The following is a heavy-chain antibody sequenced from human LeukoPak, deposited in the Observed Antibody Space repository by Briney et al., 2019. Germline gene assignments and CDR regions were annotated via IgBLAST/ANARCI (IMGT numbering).Heavy chain of an antibody. Sequence: GRSLRLSCAASGFTFSSYGMHWVRQAPGMGLEWVAVISYDGSNKYYADSVKGRFTISRDNSKNTLYLQMNSLRAEDTAVYYCAKLACSGTSCYPFGYWGQGTLVTVSS. J-gene: IGHJ4*02. V-gene: IGHV3-30*18. CDR2: ISYDGSNK. D-gene: IGHD2-2*01. CDR1: GFTFSSYG. CDR3: AKLACSGTSCYPFGY.